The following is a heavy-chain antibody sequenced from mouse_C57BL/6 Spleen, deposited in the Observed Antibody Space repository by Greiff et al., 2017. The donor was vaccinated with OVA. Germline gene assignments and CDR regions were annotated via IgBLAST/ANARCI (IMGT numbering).Heavy chain of an antibody. J-gene: IGHJ3*01. CDR3: ASQEGYDGDWFAY. V-gene: IGHV1-69*01. CDR2: IDPSDSYT. D-gene: IGHD2-2*01. CDR1: GYTFTSYW. Sequence: QVQLQQSGAELVMPGASVKLSCKASGYTFTSYWMHWVKQRPGQGLEWIGEIDPSDSYTNYNQKFKGKSTLTVDKSSSTAYMQLSSLTSEDSAVYYCASQEGYDGDWFAYWGQGTLVTVSA.